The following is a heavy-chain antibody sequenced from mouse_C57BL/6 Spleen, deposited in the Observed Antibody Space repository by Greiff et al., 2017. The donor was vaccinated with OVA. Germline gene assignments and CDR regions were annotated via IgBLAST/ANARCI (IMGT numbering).Heavy chain of an antibody. J-gene: IGHJ3*01. V-gene: IGHV2-2*01. CDR1: GFSLTSYG. CDR2: IWSGGST. D-gene: IGHD2-4*01. Sequence: QVQLQQSGPGLVQPSQSLSITCTVSGFSLTSYGVHWVRQSPGKGLEWLGVIWSGGSTDYNAAFISSLSISKDNSKSQVFFKMNSLQADDTAIYYCARNHYDYDEAWFAYWGQGTLVTVSA. CDR3: ARNHYDYDEAWFAY.